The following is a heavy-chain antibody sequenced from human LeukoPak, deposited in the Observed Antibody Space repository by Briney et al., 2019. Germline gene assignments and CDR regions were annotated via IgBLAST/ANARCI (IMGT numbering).Heavy chain of an antibody. Sequence: GGSLRLSCAASGFTFDDYGMSWVRQAPGKGLEWVSGIKWNGGSTGYADSVKGRFTISRDNAKNSLYLQMNSLRAEDTAVYYCAREIIKSGISRAFDIWGQGTMVTVSS. CDR2: IKWNGGST. D-gene: IGHD1-14*01. V-gene: IGHV3-20*04. J-gene: IGHJ3*02. CDR3: AREIIKSGISRAFDI. CDR1: GFTFDDYG.